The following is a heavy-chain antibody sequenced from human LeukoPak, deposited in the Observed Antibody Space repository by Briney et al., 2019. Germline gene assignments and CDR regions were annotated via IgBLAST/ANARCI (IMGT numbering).Heavy chain of an antibody. Sequence: AASVTVSCKASGYTFTSYDFNWVRQATGQRPEWMGWMSPNSGDTGYAQKFQDRVTMTRNTSISTAYMELSSLRSDDTAVYYCARHAYYDFWSGYYNYYYYYGMDVWGQGTTVTVSS. CDR1: GYTFTSYD. CDR3: ARHAYYDFWSGYYNYYYYYGMDV. J-gene: IGHJ6*02. CDR2: MSPNSGDT. V-gene: IGHV1-8*01. D-gene: IGHD3-3*01.